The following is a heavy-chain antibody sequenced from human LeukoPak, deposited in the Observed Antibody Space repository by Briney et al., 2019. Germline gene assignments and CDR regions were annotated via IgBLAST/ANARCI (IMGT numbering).Heavy chain of an antibody. CDR2: IIPIFGTA. Sequence: SVKVSCKASGGTFSSYAISWVRQASGQGLEWMGGIIPIFGTANYAQKFQGRVTITADESTSTAYMELSSLRSEDTAVYYCARSYSSAYYYYGMDVWGQGTTVTVSS. CDR3: ARSYSSAYYYYGMDV. CDR1: GGTFSSYA. V-gene: IGHV1-69*13. J-gene: IGHJ6*02. D-gene: IGHD6-19*01.